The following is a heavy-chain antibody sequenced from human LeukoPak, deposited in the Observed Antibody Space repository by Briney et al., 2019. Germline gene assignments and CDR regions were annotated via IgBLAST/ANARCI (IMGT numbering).Heavy chain of an antibody. V-gene: IGHV3-74*01. CDR3: AKDIGSSAPYYFDY. J-gene: IGHJ4*02. D-gene: IGHD6-6*01. Sequence: PGGSLRLSCAASGFTFSSYWLHWVRQAPGKGLVWVSRIKGDERSTNYADSVKGRFTISRDNSKNTLYLQMNSLRAEDTAVYYCAKDIGSSAPYYFDYWGQGTLVTVSS. CDR1: GFTFSSYW. CDR2: IKGDERST.